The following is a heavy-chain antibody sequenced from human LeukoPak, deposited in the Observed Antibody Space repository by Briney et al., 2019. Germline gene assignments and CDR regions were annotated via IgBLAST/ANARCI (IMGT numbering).Heavy chain of an antibody. V-gene: IGHV3-23*01. CDR2: IGGSGGST. Sequence: GGSLRLSCAASGFTFSSYAMSWVRQAPGKGLEWVSAIGGSGGSTYYADSVKGRFTISRDNSKNTLYLQMNSLRAEDTAVYYCAKDPGPTYYDFWSGYIDYWGQGTLVTVSS. J-gene: IGHJ4*02. CDR3: AKDPGPTYYDFWSGYIDY. CDR1: GFTFSSYA. D-gene: IGHD3-3*01.